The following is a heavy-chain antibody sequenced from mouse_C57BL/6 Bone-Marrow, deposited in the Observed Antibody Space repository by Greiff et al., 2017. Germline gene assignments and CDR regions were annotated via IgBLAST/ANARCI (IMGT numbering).Heavy chain of an antibody. Sequence: EVKLMESGGGLVQPGGSMKLSCVASGFTFSNYWMNWVRQSPEKGLEWVAQIRLKSDNYATHYEESVKGRLTISRADSKSSVYLQMNNLRAEDTGIYSCTGLYGSSGRNAMDYWGKGTSVTVSS. CDR2: IRLKSDNYAT. V-gene: IGHV6-3*01. D-gene: IGHD1-1*01. CDR1: GFTFSNYW. CDR3: TGLYGSSGRNAMDY. J-gene: IGHJ4*01.